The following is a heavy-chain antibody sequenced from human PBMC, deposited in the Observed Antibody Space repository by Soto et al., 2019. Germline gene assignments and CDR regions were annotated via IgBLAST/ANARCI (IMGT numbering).Heavy chain of an antibody. D-gene: IGHD2-2*01. CDR1: GGSISSSSYY. V-gene: IGHV4-39*01. CDR2: IYYSGST. Sequence: QLQLQESGPGLVKPSETLSLTCTVSGGSISSSSYYWGWIRQPPGKGLEWIGSIYYSGSTYYNPSLKSRVTISVDTSKNQFSLKLSSVTAADTAVYYCARQWWDIVVVPAAILGNFDYWGQGTLVTVSS. CDR3: ARQWWDIVVVPAAILGNFDY. J-gene: IGHJ4*02.